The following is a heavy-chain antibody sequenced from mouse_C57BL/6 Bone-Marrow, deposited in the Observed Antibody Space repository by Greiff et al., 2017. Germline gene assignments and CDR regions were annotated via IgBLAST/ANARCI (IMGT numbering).Heavy chain of an antibody. CDR2: IDPSDSYT. D-gene: IGHD2-1*01. Sequence: QVQLPQPGAELVMPGASVKLSCKASGNTFTSYWMHWLKQRPGQGLEWIGEIDPSDSYTNYNQKFKGKSTLTVDKSSSTAYMQLSSLTSEDSAVYYCARGNYRFDYWGQGTTLTVSS. CDR1: GNTFTSYW. J-gene: IGHJ2*01. V-gene: IGHV1-69*01. CDR3: ARGNYRFDY.